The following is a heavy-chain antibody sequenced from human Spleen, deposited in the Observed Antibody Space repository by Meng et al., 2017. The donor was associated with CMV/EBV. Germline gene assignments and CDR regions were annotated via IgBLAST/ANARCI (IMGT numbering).Heavy chain of an antibody. V-gene: IGHV1-18*01. CDR1: GYTFTRYQ. CDR3: ASGYPPVVGPAANGFDI. Sequence: ASVKVSCKASGYTFTRYQISWVRQAPGQGLECMGWINPYNGNTNDFKKFQGRLTMTTDTSTNTAYMELRNLRSDDTAVYYCASGYPPVVGPAANGFDIWGQGSMVTVSS. J-gene: IGHJ3*02. CDR2: INPYNGNT. D-gene: IGHD2-2*01.